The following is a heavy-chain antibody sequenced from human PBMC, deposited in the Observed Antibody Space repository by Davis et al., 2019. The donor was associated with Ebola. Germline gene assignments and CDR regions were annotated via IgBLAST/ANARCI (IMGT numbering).Heavy chain of an antibody. CDR2: IHYNGNT. V-gene: IGHV4-39*01. D-gene: IGHD1-26*01. CDR1: GGSITSSDYY. J-gene: IGHJ4*02. Sequence: MPSETLSLTCTVSGGSITSSDYYWGWIRQSPGKGLEWIGSIHYNGNTYYNPSLKSRLTTSVDASKNQFSLKLISVTAADTALYYCGRHGGGGYLAAPFDSWGQGTLVTVSS. CDR3: GRHGGGGYLAAPFDS.